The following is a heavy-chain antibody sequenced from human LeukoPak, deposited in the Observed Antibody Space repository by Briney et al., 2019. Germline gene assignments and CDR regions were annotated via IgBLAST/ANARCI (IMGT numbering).Heavy chain of an antibody. D-gene: IGHD1-20*01. Sequence: GGSLRLSCAASGFTFSSYAMSWVRQAPGKGLEWVSAISGSGGSTYYADSVKGRFTISRDNSKNTLYLQMNSLRAEDTAVYYCAKPRRLYNSRYYFDCWGQGTLVTVSS. V-gene: IGHV3-23*01. CDR3: AKPRRLYNSRYYFDC. CDR1: GFTFSSYA. CDR2: ISGSGGST. J-gene: IGHJ4*02.